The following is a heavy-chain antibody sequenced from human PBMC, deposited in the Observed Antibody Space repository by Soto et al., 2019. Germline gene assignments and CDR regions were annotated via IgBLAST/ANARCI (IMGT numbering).Heavy chain of an antibody. CDR2: IMPILGIA. V-gene: IGHV1-69*02. Sequence: QVQLVQSGAEVKKPGSSVKVSCKASGGTFSSYTISWVRQAPGQGLEWMGRIMPILGIANYAQKFQGRVTITADKSTSTAYMELSSLRSEDTAVYYCARGYCSGGSCYSGYYYYYMDVWGKGTTVTVSS. D-gene: IGHD2-15*01. CDR3: ARGYCSGGSCYSGYYYYYMDV. CDR1: GGTFSSYT. J-gene: IGHJ6*03.